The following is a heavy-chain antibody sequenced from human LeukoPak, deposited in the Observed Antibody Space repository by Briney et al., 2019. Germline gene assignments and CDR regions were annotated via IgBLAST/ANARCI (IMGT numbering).Heavy chain of an antibody. J-gene: IGHJ4*02. D-gene: IGHD3-22*01. CDR1: GYTFIHYY. CDR3: AGDHLGDYDHSGYYDK. CDR2: ICDSGRTV. Sequence: GGSLRLSCAASGYTFIHYYMSWLRQAPGKGLEWVAYICDSGRTVYYADSVKGRFTISRDNAKNSVYLQMNNLSAEDTTVYYCAGDHLGDYDHSGYYDKWGQGTLVTVSS. V-gene: IGHV3-11*01.